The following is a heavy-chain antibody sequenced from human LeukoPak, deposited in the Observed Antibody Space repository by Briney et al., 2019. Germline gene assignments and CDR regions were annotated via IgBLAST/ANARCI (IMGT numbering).Heavy chain of an antibody. Sequence: PSETLSLTCAVHGASFSGYSWSWIRQSPGKGLEWIGEVNRVGYTIYNPSLQSRVTISIDTSTTQFSLRLTSVTVADTAVYFCARERVVSDYNWFDPWGRGTLVTVSS. J-gene: IGHJ5*02. CDR1: GASFSGYS. CDR2: VNRVGYT. D-gene: IGHD6-25*01. V-gene: IGHV4-34*01. CDR3: ARERVVSDYNWFDP.